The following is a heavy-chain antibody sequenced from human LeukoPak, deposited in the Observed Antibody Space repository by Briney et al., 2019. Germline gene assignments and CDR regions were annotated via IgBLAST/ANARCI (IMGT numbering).Heavy chain of an antibody. CDR3: ARLYDILTGAFDY. J-gene: IGHJ4*02. CDR2: ISSSSSYI. V-gene: IGHV3-21*01. CDR1: GFTFTSYS. Sequence: GGSLRLSCTASGFTFTSYSMNWVRQAPGKGLEWVSSISSSSSYIYYADSVKGRFTISRDNAKNSLYLQMSSLRAEDTAIYYCARLYDILTGAFDYWGQGTLVTVSS. D-gene: IGHD3-9*01.